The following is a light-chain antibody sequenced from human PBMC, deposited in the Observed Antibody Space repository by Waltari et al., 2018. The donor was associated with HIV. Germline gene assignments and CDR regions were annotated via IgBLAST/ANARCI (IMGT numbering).Light chain of an antibody. CDR2: DTH. CDR1: SANIEQNY. J-gene: IGLJ2*01. V-gene: IGLV1-51*01. CDR3: GTWDRILRAAI. Sequence: QSVLTQPPSMSAAPGQKVTISCSGSSANIEQNYVSWYLHVPGKAPTLLIYDTHKRATGIPDRFSASKSGTSANLVSTGLQTGDEADYYCGTWDRILRAAIFGGGTKVTVL.